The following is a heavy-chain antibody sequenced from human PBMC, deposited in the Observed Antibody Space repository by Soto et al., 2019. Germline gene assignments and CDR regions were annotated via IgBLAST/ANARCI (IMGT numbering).Heavy chain of an antibody. J-gene: IGHJ4*02. V-gene: IGHV1-3*01. D-gene: IGHD6-6*01. CDR1: GYTFTSYA. CDR2: INAGNDNT. Sequence: QVQLVQSGAEVKKPGASVKVSCKASGYTFTSYAMHWVRQAPGQRLEWMGWINAGNDNTKYSQKFQARVTITRDTSASTAYMELSSLISEDTAVYYCARWVEYSRRRWFDYWGQGPLVTVSS. CDR3: ARWVEYSRRRWFDY.